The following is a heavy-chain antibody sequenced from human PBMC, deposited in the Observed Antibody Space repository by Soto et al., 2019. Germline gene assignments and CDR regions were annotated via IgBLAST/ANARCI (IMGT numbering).Heavy chain of an antibody. Sequence: PSETLSLTCTVSGGSVSSGSYYWSWIRQPPGKGLEWIGYIYYSGSTSYNPSLKSRVTISVDTSKNQFSLKLSSVTAADTAVYYCARDSYDSSGYPALDGMDVWGQGTTVTVSS. CDR2: IYYSGST. V-gene: IGHV4-61*01. J-gene: IGHJ6*02. CDR1: GGSVSSGSYY. D-gene: IGHD3-22*01. CDR3: ARDSYDSSGYPALDGMDV.